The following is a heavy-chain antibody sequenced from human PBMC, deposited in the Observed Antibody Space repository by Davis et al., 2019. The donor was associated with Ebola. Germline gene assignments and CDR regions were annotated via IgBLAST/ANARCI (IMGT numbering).Heavy chain of an antibody. CDR2: ISAYNGNT. CDR3: AREEWAYSSSWYYYYGMDV. Sequence: AASVKVSCKASGYTFTSYGISWVRQAPGQGLEWMGWISAYNGNTNYAQKLQGRVTMTTDTSTSTAYMELNSLRAGDTAVYYCAREEWAYSSSWYYYYGMDVWGQGTTVTVSS. D-gene: IGHD6-13*01. CDR1: GYTFTSYG. V-gene: IGHV1-18*01. J-gene: IGHJ6*02.